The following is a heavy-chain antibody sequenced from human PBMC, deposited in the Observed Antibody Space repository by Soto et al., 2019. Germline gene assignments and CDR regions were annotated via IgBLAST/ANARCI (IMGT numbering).Heavy chain of an antibody. D-gene: IGHD3-10*01. CDR3: ARAYYYGSVDY. V-gene: IGHV1-46*01. J-gene: IGHJ4*02. Sequence: QVQLVQSGAEVKKPGASVKVSCKASGYTFTSYYMHWVRQAPGQGLEWMGIINPSGGSTSYVQKFRGRVTRTRDTSTSTVYMELSSLRSEDTAVYYCARAYYYGSVDYWGQGTLVTVSS. CDR2: INPSGGST. CDR1: GYTFTSYY.